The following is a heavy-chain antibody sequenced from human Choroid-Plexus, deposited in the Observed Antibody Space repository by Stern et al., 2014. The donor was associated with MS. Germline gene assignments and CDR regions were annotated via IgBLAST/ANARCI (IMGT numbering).Heavy chain of an antibody. V-gene: IGHV1-2*02. Sequence: VQLVESGAEVKKPGASVKVSCKTSGYIFTGYYIHWVRQAPGQGLEWMAWINPNTGGKKYAQKFQGRVTMSRDTSISTAYVELSSLTSDDTAVYYCARDQRGITIFGVVTGYYYLGMDVWGQGTTVTVSS. D-gene: IGHD3-3*01. CDR1: GYIFTGYY. CDR3: ARDQRGITIFGVVTGYYYLGMDV. CDR2: INPNTGGK. J-gene: IGHJ6*02.